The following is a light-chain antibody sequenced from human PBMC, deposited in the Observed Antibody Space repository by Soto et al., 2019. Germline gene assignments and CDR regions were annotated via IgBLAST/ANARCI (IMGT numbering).Light chain of an antibody. Sequence: QSVLTQPASVSGSPGQSITISCTGTSSYVGGYNYVSWYQQHPGKAPKLMIYYVSHRPSGVSNRFSGSKSGNTASLTISGLQAEDEADYYCSSYTSINSYVFVTGTKVTVL. CDR2: YVS. CDR1: SSYVGGYNY. J-gene: IGLJ1*01. CDR3: SSYTSINSYV. V-gene: IGLV2-14*03.